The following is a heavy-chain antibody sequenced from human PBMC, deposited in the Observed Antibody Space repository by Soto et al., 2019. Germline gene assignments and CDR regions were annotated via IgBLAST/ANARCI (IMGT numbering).Heavy chain of an antibody. D-gene: IGHD3-3*01. Sequence: KPSETLSLTCTVSGGSMTSYYWTWIRQPAGKGLEWIGRVYSSGGTHYNPSLKSRVTISLDTSKNQFSLRLLSVTDADTAVYFCARGQRFSDWFDHWGQGTLVTVSS. J-gene: IGHJ5*02. CDR3: ARGQRFSDWFDH. CDR1: GGSMTSYY. CDR2: VYSSGGT. V-gene: IGHV4-4*07.